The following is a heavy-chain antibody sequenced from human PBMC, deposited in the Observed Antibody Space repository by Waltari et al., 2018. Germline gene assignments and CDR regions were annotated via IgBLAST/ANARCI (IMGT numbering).Heavy chain of an antibody. Sequence: EVQLVESGGGLIQPGGSLRLSCAASAFSVRSTDMTWVRQAQGKGLEWLSIVTSDDKTYYADSVKGRFTISRDNSKNTLYLEMSSLTAEDTAVYYCARDKGVEPTTRFDYWGQGTLVTVSS. CDR1: AFSVRSTD. J-gene: IGHJ4*02. D-gene: IGHD1-26*01. CDR3: ARDKGVEPTTRFDY. V-gene: IGHV3-53*01. CDR2: VTSDDKT.